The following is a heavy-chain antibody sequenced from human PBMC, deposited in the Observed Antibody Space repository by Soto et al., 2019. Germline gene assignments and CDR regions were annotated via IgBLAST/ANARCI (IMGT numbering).Heavy chain of an antibody. CDR1: GGSISPYY. Sequence: SETLSLTCTVSGGSISPYYWSWIRQPPGKGLEWVGYIYYGGSTSYNPSLKSRVTISVDTSKNQFSLKLSSVTAADTAVYYCARELVATHSSFNRFDPWGQGTLVTVSS. CDR2: IYYGGST. J-gene: IGHJ5*02. D-gene: IGHD5-12*01. CDR3: ARELVATHSSFNRFDP. V-gene: IGHV4-59*12.